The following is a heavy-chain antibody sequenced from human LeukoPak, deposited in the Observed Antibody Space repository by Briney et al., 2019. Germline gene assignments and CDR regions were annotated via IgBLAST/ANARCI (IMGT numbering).Heavy chain of an antibody. J-gene: IGHJ4*02. V-gene: IGHV3-53*01. CDR2: IYSGGST. D-gene: IGHD3-3*01. CDR3: ARLDDFWSGRTYYFDY. CDR1: GFTFSNYA. Sequence: GGSLRLSCAASGFTFSNYAMIWVRQAPGKGLEWVSVIYSGGSTYYADSVKGRFTTSRDNSKNTLYLQMNSLRAEDTAVYYCARLDDFWSGRTYYFDYWGQGTLVTVS.